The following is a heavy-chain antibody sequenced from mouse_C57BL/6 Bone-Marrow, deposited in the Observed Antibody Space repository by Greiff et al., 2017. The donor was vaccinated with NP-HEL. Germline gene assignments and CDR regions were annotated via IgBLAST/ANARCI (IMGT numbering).Heavy chain of an antibody. D-gene: IGHD2-1*01. Sequence: QVQLKQSGPGLVQPSQSLSITCTVSGFSLTSYGVHWVRQSPGKGLEWLGVIWSGGSTDYNAAFISRLSISKDNSTSQVFFKMNSLQADDTAIYYCARNEGNQAWFAYWGQGTLVTVSA. CDR3: ARNEGNQAWFAY. V-gene: IGHV2-2*01. CDR2: IWSGGST. J-gene: IGHJ3*01. CDR1: GFSLTSYG.